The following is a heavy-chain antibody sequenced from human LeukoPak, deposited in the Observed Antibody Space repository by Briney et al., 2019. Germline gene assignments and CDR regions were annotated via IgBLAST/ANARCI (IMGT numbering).Heavy chain of an antibody. D-gene: IGHD3-10*02. Sequence: PGRSLRLSCAASGFTFSSYGMHWVRHTPGKGLEWVAVISYDGSNKVYGDSVKGRFTISRDNSKSTLYLQMNSLRAEDTAVYYCAELGITMIGGVWGKGTTVTISS. V-gene: IGHV3-30*18. CDR2: ISYDGSNK. CDR3: AELGITMIGGV. J-gene: IGHJ6*04. CDR1: GFTFSSYG.